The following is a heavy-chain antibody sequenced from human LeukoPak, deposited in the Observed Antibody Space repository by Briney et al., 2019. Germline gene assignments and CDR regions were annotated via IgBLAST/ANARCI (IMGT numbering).Heavy chain of an antibody. CDR3: ARGRVSSSTWHSTYYYYFYMDV. Sequence: SETLSLTCSVSDDSITMYYGTWIRQPPGKGLERIGYVDHTGSTNFNPSLNGRVSISRDTSKNLFSLRLRSVTAADTAVYFCARGRVSSSTWHSTYYYYFYMDVWGKGTTVTVSS. CDR1: DDSITMYY. J-gene: IGHJ6*03. V-gene: IGHV4-59*01. D-gene: IGHD4-11*01. CDR2: VDHTGST.